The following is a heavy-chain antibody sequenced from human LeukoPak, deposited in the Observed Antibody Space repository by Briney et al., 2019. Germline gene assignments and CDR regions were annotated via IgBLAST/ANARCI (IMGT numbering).Heavy chain of an antibody. Sequence: PGGSLRLSCAASEFDFSNAAMNWVRQSPGKGLEWVSFLSPTGGTTYYADSVKGRFVISRDNAKNKLWLQMDSLSVDDTALYFCAKASRRWQHFDSWGEGTLVTVST. J-gene: IGHJ4*02. CDR1: EFDFSNAA. CDR3: AKASRRWQHFDS. V-gene: IGHV3-23*01. D-gene: IGHD5-24*01. CDR2: LSPTGGTT.